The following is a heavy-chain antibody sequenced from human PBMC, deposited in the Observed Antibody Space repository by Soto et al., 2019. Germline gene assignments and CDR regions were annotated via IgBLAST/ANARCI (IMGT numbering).Heavy chain of an antibody. CDR1: GGSISSSSYY. V-gene: IGHV4-39*01. J-gene: IGHJ6*02. Sequence: QLQLQESGPGLVKPSETLSLTCTVSGGSISSSSYYWGWIRQPPGKGLEWIGSIYYSGSTYYNPSLKSRVTISVDTSKNQFSLKLSSVTAADTAVYYCARDLHILSDYYYYYGMDVWGQGTTVTVSS. CDR3: ARDLHILSDYYYYYGMDV. CDR2: IYYSGST. D-gene: IGHD2-21*01.